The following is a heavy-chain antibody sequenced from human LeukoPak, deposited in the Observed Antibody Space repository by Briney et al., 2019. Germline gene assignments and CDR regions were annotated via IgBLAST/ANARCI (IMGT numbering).Heavy chain of an antibody. V-gene: IGHV1-18*01. Sequence: GASVKVSCKASGYTFTSYGISWVRQAPGQGLEWMGWISAYNGNTNYAQKLQGRVTMTTDTSTCTAYMELRSLRSDDTAVYYCARAIYDSSGYYRYFDLWGRGTLVTVSS. CDR1: GYTFTSYG. CDR3: ARAIYDSSGYYRYFDL. CDR2: ISAYNGNT. J-gene: IGHJ2*01. D-gene: IGHD3-22*01.